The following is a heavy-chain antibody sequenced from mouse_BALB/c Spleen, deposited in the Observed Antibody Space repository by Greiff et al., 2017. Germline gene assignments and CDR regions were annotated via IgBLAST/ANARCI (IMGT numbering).Heavy chain of an antibody. CDR2: IWAGGST. V-gene: IGHV2-9*02. CDR3: ARDRDTTVASFDY. D-gene: IGHD1-1*01. CDR1: GFSLTSYG. Sequence: VKLMESGPGLVAPSQSLSITCTVSGFSLTSYGVHWVRQPPGKGLEWLGVIWAGGSTNYNSALMSRLSISKDNSKSQVFLKMNSLQTDDTAMYYCARDRDTTVASFDYWGQGTTLTVSS. J-gene: IGHJ2*01.